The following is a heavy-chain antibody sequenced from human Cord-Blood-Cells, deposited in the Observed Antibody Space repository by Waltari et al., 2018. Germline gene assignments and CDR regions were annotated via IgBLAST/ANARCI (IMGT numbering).Heavy chain of an antibody. CDR3: ARVEYSSSSDAFDI. Sequence: QVQLQQWGAGLLRPSETLPLTCAVYGGSFRGSYWSWILPPPGKGLEWIGEINHSGSTNYNPSLKSRVTISVDTSKNQFSLKLSSVTAADTAVYYCARVEYSSSSDAFDIWGQGTMVTVSS. V-gene: IGHV4-34*01. CDR2: INHSGST. J-gene: IGHJ3*02. D-gene: IGHD6-6*01. CDR1: GGSFRGSY.